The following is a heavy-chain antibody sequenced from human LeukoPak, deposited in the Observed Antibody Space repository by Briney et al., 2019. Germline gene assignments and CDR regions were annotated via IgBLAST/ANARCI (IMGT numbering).Heavy chain of an antibody. CDR3: ALEMATITGPFDY. CDR1: GFTFSSYE. Sequence: GGSLRLSCAASGFTFSSYEMNWVRQAPGKGLEWVSYISSSGSTIYYADSVKGRFTISRDNAKNSLYLQMNSLRAEDTAVYYCALEMATITGPFDYWGQGTLVTVSS. V-gene: IGHV3-48*03. J-gene: IGHJ4*02. D-gene: IGHD5-24*01. CDR2: ISSSGSTI.